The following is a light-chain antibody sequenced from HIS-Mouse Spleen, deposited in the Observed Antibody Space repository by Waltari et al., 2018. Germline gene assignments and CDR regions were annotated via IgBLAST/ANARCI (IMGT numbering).Light chain of an antibody. CDR2: DDG. CDR3: QVWDSSSDHVV. CDR1: NIGSKS. J-gene: IGLJ2*01. V-gene: IGLV3-21*03. Sequence: SYVLTQPPSVSVAPGKTARITCGGNNIGSKSVHWYQQKPGQAPVLVVYDDGDRTSGIPERCAGSNSGNTATRTISRVEAGDEADYYCQVWDSSSDHVVFGGGTKLTVL.